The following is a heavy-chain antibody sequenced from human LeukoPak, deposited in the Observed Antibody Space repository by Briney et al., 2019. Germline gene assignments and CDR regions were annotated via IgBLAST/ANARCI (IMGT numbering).Heavy chain of an antibody. CDR2: IYTSGST. CDR3: ARHPSSSWYTFDY. Sequence: PSETLSLTCTVSGGSISSYYWSSIRQPPGKGLEWIGYIYTSGSTNYNPSLKSRVTISVDTSKNQFSLKLSSVTAADTAVYYCARHPSSSWYTFDYWGQGTLVTVSS. D-gene: IGHD6-13*01. V-gene: IGHV4-4*09. CDR1: GGSISSYY. J-gene: IGHJ4*02.